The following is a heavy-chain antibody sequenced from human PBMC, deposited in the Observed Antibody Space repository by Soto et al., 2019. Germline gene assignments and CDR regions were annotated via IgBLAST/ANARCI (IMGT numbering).Heavy chain of an antibody. V-gene: IGHV3-21*01. Sequence: PGGSLRLSCAASGFTFSSYSMNWVRQAPGKGLEWVSSISSSSSYIYYADSVKGRFTISRDNAKNSLYLQMNSLRAEDTAVYYCARDSIPNVEMATMAPNDYWGQGTLVTVSS. D-gene: IGHD2-2*02. J-gene: IGHJ4*02. CDR1: GFTFSSYS. CDR3: ARDSIPNVEMATMAPNDY. CDR2: ISSSSSYI.